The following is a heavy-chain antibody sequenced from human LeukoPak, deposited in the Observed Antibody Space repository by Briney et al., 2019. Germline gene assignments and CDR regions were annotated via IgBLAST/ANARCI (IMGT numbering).Heavy chain of an antibody. J-gene: IGHJ3*02. CDR3: ARRPETHAFDI. CDR2: IYYSGST. CDR1: GGSISSYY. V-gene: IGHV4-59*01. Sequence: SETLSLTCTVSGGSISSYYWSWIRQPPRKGLEWIGYIYYSGSTNYNPSLKSRVTISVDTSKNQFSLKLSSVTAADTAVYYCARRPETHAFDIWGQGTMVTVSS.